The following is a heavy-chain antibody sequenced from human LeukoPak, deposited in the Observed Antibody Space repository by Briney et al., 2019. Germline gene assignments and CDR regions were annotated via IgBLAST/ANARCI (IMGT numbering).Heavy chain of an antibody. CDR1: GFIFSSYG. Sequence: GSLRLSCAASGFIFSSYGMHWVRQAPGKGLEWIGEINHSGSTNYNPSLKSRVTISVDTSKNQFSLKLSSVTAADTAVYYCASAQFNIWGQGTLVTVSS. J-gene: IGHJ3*02. CDR3: ASAQFNI. CDR2: INHSGST. V-gene: IGHV4-34*01.